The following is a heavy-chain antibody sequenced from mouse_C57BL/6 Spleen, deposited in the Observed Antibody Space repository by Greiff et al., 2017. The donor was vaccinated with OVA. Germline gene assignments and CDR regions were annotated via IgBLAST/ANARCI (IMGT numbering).Heavy chain of an antibody. CDR1: GFTFSSYA. J-gene: IGHJ3*01. CDR2: ISDGGSYT. CDR3: ARDGTTVVEDWFAY. V-gene: IGHV5-4*01. Sequence: EVMLVESGGGLVKPGGSLKLSCAASGFTFSSYAMSWVRQTPEKRLEWVATISDGGSYTYYPDNVKGRFTISRDNAKNNLYLQMSHLKSEDTAMYYCARDGTTVVEDWFAYWGQGTLVTVSA. D-gene: IGHD1-1*01.